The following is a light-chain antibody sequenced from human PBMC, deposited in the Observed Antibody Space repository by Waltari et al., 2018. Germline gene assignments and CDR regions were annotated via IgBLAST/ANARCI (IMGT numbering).Light chain of an antibody. V-gene: IGLV1-40*01. CDR1: RSNIWAGFD. Sequence: QSVLKQPPSVSGAPGQTVTISCAGSRSNIWAGFDVHWYQQLPGAAPKLLIYAYSSRPSGVPDRFYGSKSGTSASLVINGLQPEDEADYYCQSYDSALSAVFGGGTKVTVL. CDR2: AYS. CDR3: QSYDSALSAV. J-gene: IGLJ3*02.